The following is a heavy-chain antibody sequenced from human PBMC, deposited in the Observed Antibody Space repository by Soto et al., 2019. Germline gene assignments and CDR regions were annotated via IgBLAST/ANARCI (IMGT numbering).Heavy chain of an antibody. V-gene: IGHV1-69*13. J-gene: IGHJ6*02. D-gene: IGHD2-2*01. CDR1: GGTISSYA. CDR2: IIPISDTT. CDR3: ARSQGSSTSLEIYYYYYYGMDV. Sequence: SVKVSCKACGGTISSYAISWVRQAPGQGLEWMGGIIPISDTTNYAQKFQGRVTITADESTSTAYMELSSLRSEDTAVYYCARSQGSSTSLEIYYYYYYGMDVWGQGTTVTVSS.